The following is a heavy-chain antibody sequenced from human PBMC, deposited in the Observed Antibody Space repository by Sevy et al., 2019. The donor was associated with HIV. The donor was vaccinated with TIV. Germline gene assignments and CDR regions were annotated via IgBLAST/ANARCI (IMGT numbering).Heavy chain of an antibody. CDR1: GFTFGNNW. J-gene: IGHJ4*02. CDR3: ARDLGDCTGGNCYCGLDY. Sequence: GGSLRLSCAASGFTFGNNWMNWVRQAPGKGLQWVATIKEDGSEKYYVDSVRGRFTISRDNANNSLYLQMNSLRVEDTAVYYCARDLGDCTGGNCYCGLDYWGQGTLVTVSS. V-gene: IGHV3-7*01. D-gene: IGHD2-15*01. CDR2: IKEDGSEK.